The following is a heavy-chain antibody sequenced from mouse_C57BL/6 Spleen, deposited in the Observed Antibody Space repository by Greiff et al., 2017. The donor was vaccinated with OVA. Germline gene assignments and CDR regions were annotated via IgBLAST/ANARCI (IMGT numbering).Heavy chain of an antibody. D-gene: IGHD2-1*01. CDR1: GYTFTSYW. Sequence: QVQLKQPGAELVRPGSSVKLSCKASGYTFTSYWMDWVKQRPGQGLEWIGNIYPSDSETHYNQKFKDKATLTVDKSSSTAYMQLSSLTSEDSAVYYCARSEIYYGNYNYAMDYWGQGTSVTVSS. J-gene: IGHJ4*01. V-gene: IGHV1-61*01. CDR2: IYPSDSET. CDR3: ARSEIYYGNYNYAMDY.